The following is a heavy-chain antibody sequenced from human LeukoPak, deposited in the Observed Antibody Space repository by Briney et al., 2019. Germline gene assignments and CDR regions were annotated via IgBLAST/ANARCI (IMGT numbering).Heavy chain of an antibody. J-gene: IGHJ5*02. CDR2: IYYSGST. V-gene: IGHV4-59*11. CDR3: ARYITIFGVVSNNWFDP. CDR1: GGSISSHY. D-gene: IGHD3-3*01. Sequence: PSETLSLTCTVSGGSISSHYWSWMRQPPGKGLEWIGYIYYSGSTNYNPSLKSRVTISVDTSKNQFSLKLSSVTAADTAVYYCARYITIFGVVSNNWFDPWGQGTLVTVSS.